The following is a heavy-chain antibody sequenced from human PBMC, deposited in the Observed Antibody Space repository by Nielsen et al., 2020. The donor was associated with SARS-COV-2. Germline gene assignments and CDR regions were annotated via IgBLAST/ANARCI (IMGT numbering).Heavy chain of an antibody. CDR1: GFTFSSYG. CDR3: ARDSVRYYDSSGYLFDY. D-gene: IGHD3-22*01. Sequence: GGSLRLSCAASGFTFSSYGMHWVRQAPGKGLEWVAVIWYIGSNQYYADSVKGRFTISRDNSKNTLYLQMNSLRAEDTAVYYCARDSVRYYDSSGYLFDYWGQGTLVTVSS. V-gene: IGHV3-33*01. CDR2: IWYIGSNQ. J-gene: IGHJ4*02.